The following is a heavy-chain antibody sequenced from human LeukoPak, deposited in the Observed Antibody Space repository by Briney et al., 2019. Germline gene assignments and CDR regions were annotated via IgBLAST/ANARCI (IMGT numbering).Heavy chain of an antibody. CDR1: GFTVSSNY. CDR3: ARVMVSGAAGMDYFDY. V-gene: IGHV3-66*01. D-gene: IGHD6-13*01. J-gene: IGHJ4*02. Sequence: GGSLRLSCAASGFTVSSNYMSWVRQAPGKGLEWVSIIYSGGSAYYAGSLKDRFTISRDNSENTVYLQINSLRVEDTAVYYCARVMVSGAAGMDYFDYWGQGTLVTVSS. CDR2: IYSGGSA.